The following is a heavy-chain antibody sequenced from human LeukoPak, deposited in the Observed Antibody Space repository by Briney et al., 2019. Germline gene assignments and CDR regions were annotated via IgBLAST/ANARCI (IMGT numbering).Heavy chain of an antibody. CDR1: GGSISSYY. CDR2: IYYSGST. J-gene: IGHJ4*02. V-gene: IGHV4-59*01. CDR3: ARAGGDYGDSPLLFDY. Sequence: PSETLSLTCTVSGGSISSYYWSWIRQPPGKGLEWIGYIYYSGSTNYNPSLKSRVTISVDTSKNQFSLKLSSVTAADTAVYYCARAGGDYGDSPLLFDYWGQGTLVTVSS. D-gene: IGHD4-17*01.